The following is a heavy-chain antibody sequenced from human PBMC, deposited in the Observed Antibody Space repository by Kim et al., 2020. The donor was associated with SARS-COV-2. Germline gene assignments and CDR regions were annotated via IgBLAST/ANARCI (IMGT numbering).Heavy chain of an antibody. CDR3: ARDTGEGQPLLYPSSNWFDP. J-gene: IGHJ5*02. Sequence: SQTLSLTCAISGDSVSSNSAAWNWIRQSPSRGLEWLGRTYYRSKWYNDYAVSVKSRITINPDTSKNQFSLQLNSVTPEDTAVYYCARDTGEGQPLLYPSSNWFDPWGQGDLVAVSS. V-gene: IGHV6-1*01. CDR1: GDSVSSNSAA. CDR2: TYYRSKWYN. D-gene: IGHD2-2*02.